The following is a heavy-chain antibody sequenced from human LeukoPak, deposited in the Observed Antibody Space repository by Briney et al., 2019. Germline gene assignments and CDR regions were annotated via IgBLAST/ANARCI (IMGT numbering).Heavy chain of an antibody. D-gene: IGHD3-22*01. CDR1: GGTFSSYA. J-gene: IGHJ4*02. CDR2: IIPILGIA. Sequence: ASVKVSCKASGGTFSSYAISWVRQAPGQGLEWMGRIIPILGIANYAQKFQGRVTITADISTSTAYMELSSLRSEDTAVYYCARGGSYDSSGSFDYWGQGTLVTVSS. CDR3: ARGGSYDSSGSFDY. V-gene: IGHV1-69*04.